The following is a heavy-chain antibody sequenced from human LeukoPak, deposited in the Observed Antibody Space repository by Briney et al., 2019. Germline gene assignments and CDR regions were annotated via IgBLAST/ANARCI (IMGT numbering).Heavy chain of an antibody. CDR2: IGTTGDT. J-gene: IGHJ4*02. CDR3: ARDRGYSNGWYDY. CDR1: GFIYSNFD. V-gene: IGHV3-13*04. D-gene: IGHD6-13*01. Sequence: GGSLRLSCAASGFIYSNFDMHWVRQVTGKGLEWVSGIGTTGDTYYAGSVKGRFTISRENAKNSLYLQMNSLTAGDTAVYYCARDRGYSNGWYDYWGQGTLVSVSS.